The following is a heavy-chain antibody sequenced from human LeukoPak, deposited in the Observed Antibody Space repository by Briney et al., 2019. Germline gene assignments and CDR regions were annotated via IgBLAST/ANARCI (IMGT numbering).Heavy chain of an antibody. CDR3: ARDRGSGWLDY. V-gene: IGHV1-46*01. J-gene: IGHJ4*02. Sequence: ASVKVFCKASGYTFTSYYMHWVRQAPGQGLEWMGIINPSGGCTSYAQKFQGRVTMTTYTSTSAVYMELSSLRSEDTAVYYCARDRGSGWLDYWGQGTLVTVSS. D-gene: IGHD6-19*01. CDR1: GYTFTSYY. CDR2: INPSGGCT.